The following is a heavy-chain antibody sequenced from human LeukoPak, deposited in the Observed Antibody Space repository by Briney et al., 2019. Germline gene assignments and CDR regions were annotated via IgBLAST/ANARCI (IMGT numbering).Heavy chain of an antibody. CDR2: ISGNGGNT. CDR1: GFTFSNYA. V-gene: IGHV3-23*01. Sequence: GGSLRLSCAASGFTFSNYAMTWVRQAPGKGLEWVSLISGNGGNTYYADSVKGRFTISRDNSKNTLHLQMNSLRAEDTAVYYCAKAGRHVSHFDYWGQGTLVTVSS. D-gene: IGHD3-16*01. CDR3: AKAGRHVSHFDY. J-gene: IGHJ4*02.